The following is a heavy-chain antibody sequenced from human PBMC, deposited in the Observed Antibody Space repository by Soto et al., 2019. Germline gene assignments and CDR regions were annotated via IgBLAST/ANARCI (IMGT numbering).Heavy chain of an antibody. Sequence: ASVKVSCKASGYPFIGFYLHWLRQAPGRGLEWVGWINPHSGEAKYAEALQGRVTLTRDASISTAFLDLFRLGGDDTDTYFCATSYGYWMGSSCPERSDACDIWGQGTMVTVSS. CDR2: INPHSGEA. CDR3: ATSYGYWMGSSCPERSDACDI. J-gene: IGHJ3*02. D-gene: IGHD2-2*03. V-gene: IGHV1-2*02. CDR1: GYPFIGFY.